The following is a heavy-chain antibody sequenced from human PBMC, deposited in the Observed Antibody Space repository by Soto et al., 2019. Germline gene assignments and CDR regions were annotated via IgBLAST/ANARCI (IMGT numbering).Heavy chain of an antibody. CDR1: GFPFDDYA. CDR3: AKDRGSGYDFVDAIFDY. D-gene: IGHD5-12*01. CDR2: ISWNSGSI. V-gene: IGHV3-9*01. J-gene: IGHJ4*02. Sequence: PVGSLRLSCAASGFPFDDYAMHWVRPAPGKGLEWVSGISWNSGSIGYADSVKGRFTISRDNAKNSLYLQMNSLRAEDTALYYCAKDRGSGYDFVDAIFDYWGQGTLVTVSS.